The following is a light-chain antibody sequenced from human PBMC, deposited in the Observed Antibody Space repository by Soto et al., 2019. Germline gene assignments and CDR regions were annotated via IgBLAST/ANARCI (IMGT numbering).Light chain of an antibody. CDR3: HKRQSWPRT. V-gene: IGKV3D-15*03. CDR2: QTS. J-gene: IGKJ1*01. Sequence: EIVMTQSPATLSVSPGESPTLLRSASQSVSSNYLAWYQQKPGQAPRLLIYQTSIRAAGIPARFSASGSGTDFTLTISDVQPEDFALYYCHKRQSWPRTCGQGTKVDIK. CDR1: QSVSSN.